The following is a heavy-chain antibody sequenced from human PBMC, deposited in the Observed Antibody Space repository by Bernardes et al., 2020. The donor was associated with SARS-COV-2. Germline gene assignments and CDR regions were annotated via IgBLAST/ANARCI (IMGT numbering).Heavy chain of an antibody. CDR3: ARHTTPTRYTSGWYDVGYYGIDV. V-gene: IGHV4-39*01. D-gene: IGHD6-19*01. J-gene: IGHJ6*02. Sequence: GDSIGSSGHYWGWIRQPPGKGLEWIGSIYYIGSTSYNPSLKSRVTISVDTSKNQFSLKLNSVTAADTAVYFCARHTTPTRYTSGWYDVGYYGIDVWGRGTTVTVSS. CDR1: GDSIGSSGHY. CDR2: IYYIGST.